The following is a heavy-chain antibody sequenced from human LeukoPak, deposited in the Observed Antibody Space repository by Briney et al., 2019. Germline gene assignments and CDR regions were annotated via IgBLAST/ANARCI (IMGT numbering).Heavy chain of an antibody. V-gene: IGHV4-38-2*02. Sequence: PSETLSLTCTVSGYSISSGYYRGWIRQPPGQGLEWIGSSYHSGSTYYNPSLTSRVTISVDTSKNQFSLKLSSVTAADTAVYYCARDLMGRYDYWGQGTLVTVSS. D-gene: IGHD3-10*01. CDR1: GYSISSGYY. CDR2: SYHSGST. J-gene: IGHJ4*02. CDR3: ARDLMGRYDY.